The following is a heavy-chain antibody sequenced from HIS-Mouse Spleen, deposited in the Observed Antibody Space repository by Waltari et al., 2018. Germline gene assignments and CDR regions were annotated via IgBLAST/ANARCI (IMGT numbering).Heavy chain of an antibody. CDR1: GFTFSSYA. J-gene: IGHJ4*02. CDR3: ARAGTLHIVATTFDY. CDR2: ISYDGSNK. Sequence: QVQLVESGGGVVQPGRSLRLSCAASGFTFSSYAMHWFRQAPGKGLEWVAVISYDGSNKYYADSVKGRFTISRDNSKNTLYLQMNSLRAEDTAVYYCARAGTLHIVATTFDYWGQGTLVTVSS. D-gene: IGHD5-12*01. V-gene: IGHV3-30*04.